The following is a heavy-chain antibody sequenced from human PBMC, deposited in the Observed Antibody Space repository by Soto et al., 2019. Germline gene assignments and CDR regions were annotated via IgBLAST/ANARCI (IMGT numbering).Heavy chain of an antibody. D-gene: IGHD3-10*01. V-gene: IGHV4-39*01. CDR3: ARREWFGELKPYGGMDV. CDR1: GGSISSSSYY. J-gene: IGHJ6*02. Sequence: SETLSLTCTVSGGSISSSSYYWGWIRQPPGKGLEWIGSIYYSGSTYYNPSLKSRVTISVDTSKNQFSLKLSSVTAADTAVYYCARREWFGELKPYGGMDVWGQGTTVTVSS. CDR2: IYYSGST.